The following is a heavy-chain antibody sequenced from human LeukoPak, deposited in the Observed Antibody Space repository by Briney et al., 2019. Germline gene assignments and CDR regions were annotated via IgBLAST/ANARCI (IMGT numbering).Heavy chain of an antibody. J-gene: IGHJ4*02. D-gene: IGHD1-26*01. CDR2: ISAYNGNT. Sequence: ASVKASCKASGYTFTSYGISWVRQAPGQGLEWMGWISAYNGNTNYAQKLQGRVTMTTDTSTSTAYMELRSLRSDDTAVYYCARVFGFEGAKTNFDYWGQGTLVTVSS. V-gene: IGHV1-18*01. CDR1: GYTFTSYG. CDR3: ARVFGFEGAKTNFDY.